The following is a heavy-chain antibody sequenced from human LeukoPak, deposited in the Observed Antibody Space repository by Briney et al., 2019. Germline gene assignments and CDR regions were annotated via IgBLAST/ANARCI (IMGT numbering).Heavy chain of an antibody. J-gene: IGHJ5*02. V-gene: IGHV3-21*01. Sequence: PGESLRLSCAASGFTSSSYSMNWVRQAPGKGLEWVSSISSSSSYIYYADSVKGRFTISRDNAKNSLYLQMNSLRAEDTAVYYCARDRSSSGYDYNWFDPWGQGTLVTVSS. D-gene: IGHD5-12*01. CDR2: ISSSSSYI. CDR1: GFTSSSYS. CDR3: ARDRSSSGYDYNWFDP.